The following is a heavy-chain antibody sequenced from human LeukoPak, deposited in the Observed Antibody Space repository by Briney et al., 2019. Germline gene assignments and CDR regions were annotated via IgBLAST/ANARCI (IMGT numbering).Heavy chain of an antibody. J-gene: IGHJ6*02. D-gene: IGHD2-2*01. CDR2: ISSSGSTI. CDR3: ARSRRYCSSTSCYHYGMDV. V-gene: IGHV3-11*01. Sequence: GGSLRLSCAASGFTFSDYYMSWIRQASGKGLEWVSYISSSGSTIYYADSVKGRFTISRDNAKNSLYLQMNSLRAEDTAVYYCARSRRYCSSTSCYHYGMDVWGQGTTVTVSS. CDR1: GFTFSDYY.